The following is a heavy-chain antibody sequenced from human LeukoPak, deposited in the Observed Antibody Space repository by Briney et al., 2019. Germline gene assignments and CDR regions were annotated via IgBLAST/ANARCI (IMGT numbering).Heavy chain of an antibody. J-gene: IGHJ5*02. Sequence: SETLSLTCTVSGGSISSGSYYWSWIRQPAGKGLEWIGRIYTSGSTNYNPSLKSRVTTSVDTSKNQFSLKLSSVTAADTAVYYCARGQISSQWLAWFDPWGQGTLVTVSS. D-gene: IGHD6-19*01. CDR3: ARGQISSQWLAWFDP. V-gene: IGHV4-61*02. CDR2: IYTSGST. CDR1: GGSISSGSYY.